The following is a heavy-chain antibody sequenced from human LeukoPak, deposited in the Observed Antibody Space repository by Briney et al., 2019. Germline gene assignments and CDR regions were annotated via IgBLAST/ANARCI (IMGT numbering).Heavy chain of an antibody. Sequence: GGSLRLSCTASGFSFSGHWMHWARQLPGKGLVWVSRISPTGSTTSYADSVKGRFTVSRDNAKNTLYLQMNSLRAEDTAVYYCAKDFLFDWPHYGMDVWGQGTTVTVSS. D-gene: IGHD3-9*01. CDR3: AKDFLFDWPHYGMDV. J-gene: IGHJ6*02. CDR2: ISPTGSTT. CDR1: GFSFSGHW. V-gene: IGHV3-74*01.